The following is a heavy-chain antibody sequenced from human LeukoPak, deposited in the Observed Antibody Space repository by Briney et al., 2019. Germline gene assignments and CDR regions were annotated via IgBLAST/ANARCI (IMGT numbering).Heavy chain of an antibody. CDR3: ARQTGSGLFILP. J-gene: IGHJ4*02. CDR1: GVSISSSNSY. Sequence: KPSETPSLTCTVSGVSISSSNSYWGWIRQPPGKGLEWIGSIYHSGNTYYNASLKSQVSISIDTSKNQFSLRLTSVTAADTAVYYCARQTGSGLFILPGGQGTLVTVSS. CDR2: IYHSGNT. D-gene: IGHD3/OR15-3a*01. V-gene: IGHV4-39*01.